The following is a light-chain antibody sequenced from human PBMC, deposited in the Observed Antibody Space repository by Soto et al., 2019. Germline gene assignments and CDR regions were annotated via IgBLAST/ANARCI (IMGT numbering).Light chain of an antibody. Sequence: DIQMTQSPSSLSASVGNSVTVTCRASQIVDTSLNWYQQKPGKAPQLLIYAASSLQSGVQSRLSGSGCATYDTLPSHNRQAEDFATYYCQQTHSLPPTFGQGTRWISN. J-gene: IGKJ2*01. CDR2: AAS. CDR3: QQTHSLPPT. CDR1: QIVDTS. V-gene: IGKV1-39*01.